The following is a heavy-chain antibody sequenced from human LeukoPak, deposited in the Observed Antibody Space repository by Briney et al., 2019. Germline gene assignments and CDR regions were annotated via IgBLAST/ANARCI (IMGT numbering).Heavy chain of an antibody. J-gene: IGHJ5*02. Sequence: ASVKVSCKASQYSFTDYYLHWVRQAPGQGLEWMGWIRPSTGGTKYAQKFQGRVIMTRDTSIDTAYMEVSGLTSEDTAVYYCARDSKQHPVPNWFDPWGQGTLVTVSS. CDR2: IRPSTGGT. CDR3: ARDSKQHPVPNWFDP. D-gene: IGHD6-13*01. V-gene: IGHV1-2*02. CDR1: QYSFTDYY.